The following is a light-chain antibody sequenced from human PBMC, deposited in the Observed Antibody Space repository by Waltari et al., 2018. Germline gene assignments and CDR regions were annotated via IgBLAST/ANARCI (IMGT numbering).Light chain of an antibody. CDR3: QQYAGPPLT. V-gene: IGKV3-20*01. CDR2: GSS. J-gene: IGKJ4*01. CDR1: QSVSSSD. Sequence: EIVLTQSPGTLSLSPGERATLSCRASQSVSSSDLAWYQQKHGQAPSLLIYGSSSRATGIPDRFSGSGSGTEFTLTISRLEPEDFAVYHCQQYAGPPLTFGGGTKVEIK.